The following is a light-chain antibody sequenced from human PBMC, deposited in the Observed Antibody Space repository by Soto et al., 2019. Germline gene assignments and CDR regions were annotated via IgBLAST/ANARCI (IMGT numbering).Light chain of an antibody. CDR3: CSYTDIDLDVV. V-gene: IGLV2-14*01. Sequence: HSALTQPASVSGSPGQSITISCTGTSSDIGDYDYVSWYQHLPGKAHKLLIFDVTHRPSGVSDRFSGSKSGNTASLTISGVRPEDEADYYCCSYTDIDLDVVFGRGTK. CDR2: DVT. J-gene: IGLJ2*01. CDR1: SSDIGDYDY.